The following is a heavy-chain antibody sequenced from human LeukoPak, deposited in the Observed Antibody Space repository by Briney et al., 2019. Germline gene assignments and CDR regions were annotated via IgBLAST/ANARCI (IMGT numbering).Heavy chain of an antibody. D-gene: IGHD6-19*01. J-gene: IGHJ4*01. CDR3: AKGIYSSGWSYFDY. Sequence: PGESLRLSCAASGFTFSNSAISWVRQAPGKGLEWVSTLSGSGITTYYADSVKVRFTISRDTSKNTLYLQMNSLRAEDTAVYYCAKGIYSSGWSYFDYWGHGTLVTVSS. V-gene: IGHV3-23*01. CDR2: LSGSGITT. CDR1: GFTFSNSA.